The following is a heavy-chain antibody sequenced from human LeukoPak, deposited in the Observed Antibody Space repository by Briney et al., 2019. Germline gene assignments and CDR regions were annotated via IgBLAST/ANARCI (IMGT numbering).Heavy chain of an antibody. Sequence: GGSLRLSCAASGFTFSSYEMNWVRQAPGKGLEWVSYISSSGSTVYYADSVKGRFTISRDNAKNPLYLQMNSLRAEDTAVYYCARARGEWPVVFDYWGQGTLVTVSS. CDR1: GFTFSSYE. V-gene: IGHV3-48*03. CDR3: ARARGEWPVVFDY. CDR2: ISSSGSTV. D-gene: IGHD6-19*01. J-gene: IGHJ4*02.